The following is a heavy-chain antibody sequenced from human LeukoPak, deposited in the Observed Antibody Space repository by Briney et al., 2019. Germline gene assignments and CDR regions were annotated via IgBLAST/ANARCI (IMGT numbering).Heavy chain of an antibody. V-gene: IGHV1-69*06. Sequence: SVKVSCKASGGTFSSYAISWVRQAPGQGLEWMGGIIPIFGTANYAQKFQGRVTMTEDTSTDTAYMELSSLRSEDTAVYYCATTPMITFGGVPPGYDYWGQGTLVTVSS. J-gene: IGHJ4*02. CDR3: ATTPMITFGGVPPGYDY. CDR2: IIPIFGTA. D-gene: IGHD3-16*01. CDR1: GGTFSSYA.